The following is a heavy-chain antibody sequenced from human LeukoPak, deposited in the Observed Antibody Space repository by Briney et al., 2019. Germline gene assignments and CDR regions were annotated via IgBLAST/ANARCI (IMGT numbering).Heavy chain of an antibody. CDR1: GGSFSGYY. CDR3: ARGPPYCGGDCYSSFDY. CDR2: INHSGST. Sequence: PSETLSLTCAVYGGSFSGYYWSWIRQPPGKGLEWIGEINHSGSTNYNPSLKSRVTISVDTSKNQFSLKLSSVTAADTAVYYCARGPPYCGGDCYSSFDYWGQGTLVTASS. V-gene: IGHV4-34*01. J-gene: IGHJ4*02. D-gene: IGHD2-21*02.